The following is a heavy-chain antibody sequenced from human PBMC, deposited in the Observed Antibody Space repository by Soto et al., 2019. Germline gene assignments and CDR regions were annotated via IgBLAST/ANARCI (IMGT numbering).Heavy chain of an antibody. Sequence: EVQLVESGGGLVKPGGSLRLSCGASGFIFSSFRMNWVRQAPGKGLEWVSSISSSGGTKYHADSVKGRFTISRDNAKNSLYLQMNSLRAEDTAVYYCARGYSSSWTYNWFDPWGQGTLVTVSS. CDR1: GFIFSSFR. J-gene: IGHJ5*02. CDR2: ISSSGGTK. D-gene: IGHD6-13*01. V-gene: IGHV3-21*04. CDR3: ARGYSSSWTYNWFDP.